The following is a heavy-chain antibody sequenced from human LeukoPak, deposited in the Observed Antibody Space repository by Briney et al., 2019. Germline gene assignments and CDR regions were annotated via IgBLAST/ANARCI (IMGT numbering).Heavy chain of an antibody. Sequence: PGGSLRLSCAASGFTFSSYAMHWVRQAPGKGLEWVAVISYDGSNKYYADSVKGRFTISRDNSKNTLYLQMNSLRAEDTAVYYCAREGYDTPGAFDIWGQGTMVTVSS. D-gene: IGHD3-9*01. V-gene: IGHV3-30-3*01. CDR2: ISYDGSNK. J-gene: IGHJ3*02. CDR1: GFTFSSYA. CDR3: AREGYDTPGAFDI.